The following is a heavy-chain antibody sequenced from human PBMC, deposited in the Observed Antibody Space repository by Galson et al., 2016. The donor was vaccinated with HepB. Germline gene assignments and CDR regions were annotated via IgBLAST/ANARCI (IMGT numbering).Heavy chain of an antibody. D-gene: IGHD6-6*01. J-gene: IGHJ6*02. Sequence: SVKVSCKASGYTFTSYGISWVRQAPGQGFEWLGWISAYSGNTNYAPQLQGRVTLTTDTSTSTAYMELRSLGSDDTAVYYCAREYRRSSWVYNYYGLGVWGQGTPVSVSS. CDR2: ISAYSGNT. V-gene: IGHV1-18*01. CDR3: AREYRRSSWVYNYYGLGV. CDR1: GYTFTSYG.